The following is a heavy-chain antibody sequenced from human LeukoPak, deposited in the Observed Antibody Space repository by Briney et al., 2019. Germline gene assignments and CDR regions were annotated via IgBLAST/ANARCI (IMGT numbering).Heavy chain of an antibody. CDR3: ARSSGVVIHNWFDP. Sequence: PSETLSLTCTVSGGSLRGSSYYWVWIRQPPGKGLEWIGTIYYSGSTYYNPSLKSRVTISADTSKNQLSLKVRSVTAADTAVYYCARSSGVVIHNWFDPWGQGTLVTVSS. CDR2: IYYSGST. V-gene: IGHV4-39*01. D-gene: IGHD3-3*01. J-gene: IGHJ5*02. CDR1: GGSLRGSSYY.